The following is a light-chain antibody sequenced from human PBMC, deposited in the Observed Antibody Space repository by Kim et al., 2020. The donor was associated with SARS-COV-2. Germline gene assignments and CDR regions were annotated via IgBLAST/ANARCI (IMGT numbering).Light chain of an antibody. CDR3: QQYNNWPYT. CDR1: QSVSSN. J-gene: IGKJ2*01. Sequence: VSPGERAPLPCRASQSVSSNLAWYQQKPGQAPRLLIYGASTRATGIPARFSGSGSGTEFTLTISSLQSEDFAVYYCQQYNNWPYTFGLGTKLEI. V-gene: IGKV3-15*01. CDR2: GAS.